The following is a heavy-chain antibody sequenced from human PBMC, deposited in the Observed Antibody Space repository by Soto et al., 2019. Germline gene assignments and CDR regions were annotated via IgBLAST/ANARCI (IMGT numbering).Heavy chain of an antibody. J-gene: IGHJ4*02. CDR3: ARVRYSKLYYFDY. CDR1: GFTFKDYG. V-gene: IGHV3-30*03. Sequence: GGSLRLSCAASGFTFKDYGMHWVRQAPDKGLEWVAVISFDGSVKYYADSVKGRFTISRDNSKNTLYPQMNSLRAEDTAVYYCARVRYSKLYYFDYWGQGTLVTVSS. D-gene: IGHD6-13*01. CDR2: ISFDGSVK.